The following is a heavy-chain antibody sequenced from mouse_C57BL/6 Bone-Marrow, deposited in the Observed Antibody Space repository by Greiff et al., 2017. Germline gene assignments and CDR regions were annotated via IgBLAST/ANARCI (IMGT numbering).Heavy chain of an antibody. J-gene: IGHJ4*01. D-gene: IGHD1-1*02. CDR3: ARRRGYGYAMDY. V-gene: IGHV1-19*01. CDR2: INPYNGGT. CDR1: GYTFTDYY. Sequence: EVKLMESGPVLVKPGASVKMSCKASGYTFTDYYMNWVKQSHGKSLEWIGVINPYNGGTSYNQKFKGKATLTVDKSSSTAYMELNSLTSEDSAVYYCARRRGYGYAMDYWGQGTSVTVSS.